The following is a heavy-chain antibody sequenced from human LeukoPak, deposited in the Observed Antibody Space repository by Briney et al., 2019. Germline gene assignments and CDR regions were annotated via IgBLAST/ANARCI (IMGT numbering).Heavy chain of an antibody. J-gene: IGHJ5*02. V-gene: IGHV1-69*13. Sequence: ASVKVSCTASGGTFSSYAISWVRQAPGQGLEWMGGIIPIFGTANYAQKFQGRVTITADESTSTAYMELSSLRSEDTAVYYCARDLRNYDSSGEFDPWGQGTLVTVSS. CDR1: GGTFSSYA. CDR2: IIPIFGTA. CDR3: ARDLRNYDSSGEFDP. D-gene: IGHD3-22*01.